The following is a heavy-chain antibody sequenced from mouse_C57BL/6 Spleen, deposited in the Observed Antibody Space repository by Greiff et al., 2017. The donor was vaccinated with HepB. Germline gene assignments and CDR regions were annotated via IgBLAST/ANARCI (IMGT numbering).Heavy chain of an antibody. V-gene: IGHV1-80*01. Sequence: QVQLKESGAELVKPGASVKISCKASGYAFSSYWMNWVKQRPGKGLEWIGQIYPGDGDTNYNGKFKGKATLTADKSSSTAYMQLSSLTSEDSAVYFCAGDYGSSYVGAMDYWGQGTSVTVSS. D-gene: IGHD1-1*01. CDR3: AGDYGSSYVGAMDY. J-gene: IGHJ4*01. CDR2: IYPGDGDT. CDR1: GYAFSSYW.